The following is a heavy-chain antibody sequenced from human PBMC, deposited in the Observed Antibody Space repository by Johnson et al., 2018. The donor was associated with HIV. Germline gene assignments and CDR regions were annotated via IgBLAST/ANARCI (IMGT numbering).Heavy chain of an antibody. Sequence: VQLVESGGGLVQPGGSLRLSCAASGFTFSRYWIHWVRQAPGKGLVWVSRINTDGSSTSYADSVKGRFTISSDNAKNTLYLQMNSLRSEDTAVYYCARGDTMIVVVDNAFDIWGQGTMVTVSS. J-gene: IGHJ3*02. V-gene: IGHV3-74*02. CDR3: ARGDTMIVVVDNAFDI. CDR2: INTDGSST. D-gene: IGHD3-22*01. CDR1: GFTFSRYW.